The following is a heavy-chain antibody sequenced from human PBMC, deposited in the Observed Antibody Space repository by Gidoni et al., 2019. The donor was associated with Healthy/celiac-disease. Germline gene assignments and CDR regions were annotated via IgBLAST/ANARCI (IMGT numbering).Heavy chain of an antibody. J-gene: IGHJ3*02. CDR2: FYYSGST. Sequence: QLQLQESGPGLVKPSETLSLTCTVSGGSISSSSYYWGWIRQPPGKGLEWIGSFYYSGSTYYNPSLKNRVTISVEPAKNQVSLKLSSGTAADTAVYYCAGHAGWGRSCYRTDAFYIWGQGTIVTVSS. V-gene: IGHV4-39*01. CDR1: GGSISSSSYY. CDR3: AGHAGWGRSCYRTDAFYI. D-gene: IGHD3-22*01.